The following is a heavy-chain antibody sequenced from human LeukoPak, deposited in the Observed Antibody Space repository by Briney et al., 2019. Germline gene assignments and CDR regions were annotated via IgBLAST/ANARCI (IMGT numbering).Heavy chain of an antibody. Sequence: GGSLRLSCAASEFTFSSYGMHWVRQAPGKGLEWVAIISYDGSNKYYVDSVKGRFTISRDNSKNTLYLQMNSLRAEDTAVYYCARDQSYCSGGSCQHPGAFDIWGQGTMVTVSS. J-gene: IGHJ3*02. CDR2: ISYDGSNK. CDR1: EFTFSSYG. CDR3: ARDQSYCSGGSCQHPGAFDI. V-gene: IGHV3-30*03. D-gene: IGHD2-15*01.